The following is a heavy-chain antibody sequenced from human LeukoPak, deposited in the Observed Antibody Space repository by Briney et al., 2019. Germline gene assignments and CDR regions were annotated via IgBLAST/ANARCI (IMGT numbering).Heavy chain of an antibody. CDR3: ARDSQIITMVRGVTPYYYYGMDV. Sequence: SETLSLTCSVSDGSITSYYWSWIRQPPGKGLEWIGYIYYSGSTNYNPSLKSRVTISVDTSKNQFSLKLSSVTAADTAVYYCARDSQIITMVRGVTPYYYYGMDVWGQGTTVTVSS. J-gene: IGHJ6*02. CDR1: DGSITSYY. CDR2: IYYSGST. D-gene: IGHD3-10*01. V-gene: IGHV4-59*01.